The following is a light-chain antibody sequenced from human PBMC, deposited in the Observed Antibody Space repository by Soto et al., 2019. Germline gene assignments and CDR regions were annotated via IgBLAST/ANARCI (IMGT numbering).Light chain of an antibody. CDR2: LAS. CDR1: QPISTY. CDR3: QQSYTTPPT. J-gene: IGKJ1*01. Sequence: DIQLTQSPSALSASVGDTVTITCRAGQPISTYLHWYQQKPGKVPKLLIYLASSLQSGVPSRFSGSGSGTDFTLTISGLQPEDLATYYCQQSYTTPPTFGQGTKVDI. V-gene: IGKV1-39*01.